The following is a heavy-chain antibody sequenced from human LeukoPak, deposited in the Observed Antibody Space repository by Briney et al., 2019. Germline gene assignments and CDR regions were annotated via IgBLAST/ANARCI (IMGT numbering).Heavy chain of an antibody. CDR2: FDPEEATM. D-gene: IGHD3-3*01. CDR1: GNSLSELS. Sequence: APVNVSCKVSGNSLSELSIQWVRQAPGKGLECMGGFDPEEATMVYAQNFQGRVTMTEDTSTQTAYMQLSGLTSDDTAVYYCTTRSGDFWSGFVNWGQGTLVTVSS. V-gene: IGHV1-24*01. CDR3: TTRSGDFWSGFVN. J-gene: IGHJ4*02.